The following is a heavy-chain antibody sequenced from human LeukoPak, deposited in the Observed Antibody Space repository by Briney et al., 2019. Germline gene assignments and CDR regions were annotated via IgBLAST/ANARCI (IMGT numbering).Heavy chain of an antibody. CDR3: ARDVEASNFWTGYSY. CDR1: GFTFSSYW. J-gene: IGHJ4*02. CDR2: IKQDGSEK. V-gene: IGHV3-7*01. D-gene: IGHD3/OR15-3a*01. Sequence: GGSLRLSCAASGFTFSSYWMSWVRQAPGKGLEWVANIKQDGSEKYYVDSMKGRFTISRDNAKSSLFLQMNSLRAEDTAVYYCARDVEASNFWTGYSYWGQGSLVTVSS.